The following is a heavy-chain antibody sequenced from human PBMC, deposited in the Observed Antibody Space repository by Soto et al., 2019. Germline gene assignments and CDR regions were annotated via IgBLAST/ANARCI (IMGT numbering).Heavy chain of an antibody. D-gene: IGHD3-10*01. CDR3: ARDRITMVRGVIDYYYYYGMDV. J-gene: IGHJ6*02. CDR2: INPNSGGT. Sequence: ASVKVSCKASGYTFTTSDINWVRQAPGQGLEWMGWINPNSGGTNYAQKFQGWVTMTRDTSISTAYMELSRLRSDDTAVYYCARDRITMVRGVIDYYYYYGMDVWGQGTTVTVSS. CDR1: GYTFTTSD. V-gene: IGHV1-2*04.